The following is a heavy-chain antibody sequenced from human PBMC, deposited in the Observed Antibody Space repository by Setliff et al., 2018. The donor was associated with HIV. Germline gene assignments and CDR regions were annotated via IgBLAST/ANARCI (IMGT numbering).Heavy chain of an antibody. V-gene: IGHV4-34*01. D-gene: IGHD6-19*01. CDR1: GGSFSGYS. CDR2: INHSGSA. CDR3: ARVPGYSSGTSYMDV. J-gene: IGHJ6*03. Sequence: SETLSLTCAVYGGSFSGYSWIWIRQPPGKGLEWIGEINHSGSATYNPSLKSRVTISLDKSRNQFSLKLTSMTAADTSVYYCARVPGYSSGTSYMDVWGKGTTVTVS.